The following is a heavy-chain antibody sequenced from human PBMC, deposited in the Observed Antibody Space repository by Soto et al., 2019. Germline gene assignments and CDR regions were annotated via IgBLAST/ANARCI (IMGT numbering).Heavy chain of an antibody. J-gene: IGHJ4*02. CDR1: GFAFTKDS. CDR3: ARESEDLTSNFDY. Sequence: PGGALTISFAASGFAFTKDSMNWVHHAPGKGLDWVSSISSTTNYIYYGDSMKGRFTISRDNAKNSLYLEMNSLRAEDTAVYYCARESEDLTSNFDYWGQGTLVTVS. V-gene: IGHV3-21*06. CDR2: ISSTTNYI.